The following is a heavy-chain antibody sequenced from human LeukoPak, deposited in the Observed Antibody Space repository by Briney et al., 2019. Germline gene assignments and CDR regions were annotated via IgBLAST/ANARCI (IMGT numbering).Heavy chain of an antibody. CDR1: GGSFSGYY. CDR3: AREVVDGWYYFDY. J-gene: IGHJ4*02. Sequence: SGTLSLTCAVYGGSFSGYYWSWIRQPPGKGLEWIGEINHSGSTNYNPSLKSRVTISVDTSKNQFSLKLSSVTAADTAVYYCAREVVDGWYYFDYWGQGTLVTVSS. D-gene: IGHD3-16*02. CDR2: INHSGST. V-gene: IGHV4-34*01.